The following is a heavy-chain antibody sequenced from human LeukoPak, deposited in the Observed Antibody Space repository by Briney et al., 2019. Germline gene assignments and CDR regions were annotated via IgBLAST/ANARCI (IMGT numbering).Heavy chain of an antibody. Sequence: SGGSLRLSCAASGFMFSSYEMYWVRQAPGKGLEWVSYISSGASTMYYADSVKGRFTISRDNAKNSLFLQMNSLRAEDTAVYYCALLAVASDFDYWGQGTLVTVSS. CDR2: ISSGASTM. CDR1: GFMFSSYE. CDR3: ALLAVASDFDY. V-gene: IGHV3-48*03. D-gene: IGHD6-19*01. J-gene: IGHJ4*02.